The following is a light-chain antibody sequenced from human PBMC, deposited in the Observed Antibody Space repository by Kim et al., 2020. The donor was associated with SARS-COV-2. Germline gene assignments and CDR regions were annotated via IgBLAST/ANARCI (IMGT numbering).Light chain of an antibody. CDR1: SLRCYY. V-gene: IGLV3-19*01. Sequence: ALGETVRIACQGDSLRCYYASWYKHKPGQAPVHVIYSKHNRPSGIPDRFSGSSAGNTASLTISGAQAENESDYYCNTRDSSGNHWVFGGGTQLTVL. J-gene: IGLJ3*02. CDR3: NTRDSSGNHWV. CDR2: SKH.